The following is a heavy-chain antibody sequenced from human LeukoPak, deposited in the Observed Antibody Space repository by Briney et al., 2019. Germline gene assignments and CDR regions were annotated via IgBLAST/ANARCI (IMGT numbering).Heavy chain of an antibody. CDR3: ASSHYGGNSHYYMDV. J-gene: IGHJ6*03. CDR2: ISSSSSYI. D-gene: IGHD4-23*01. Sequence: GSLRLSCAASGFTFSSYSMNWVRQAPGKGLEWVSSISSSSSYIYYADSVKGRFTISRDNAKNSLYLQMNSLRAEDTAVYYCASSHYGGNSHYYMDVWGKGTTVTVSS. V-gene: IGHV3-21*01. CDR1: GFTFSSYS.